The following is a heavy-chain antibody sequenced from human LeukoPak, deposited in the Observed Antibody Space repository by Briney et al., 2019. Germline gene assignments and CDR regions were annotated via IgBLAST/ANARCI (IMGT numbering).Heavy chain of an antibody. CDR3: ARHSLWFGELSLYNWFDP. J-gene: IGHJ5*02. V-gene: IGHV4-38-2*02. CDR1: GYSISSGYY. D-gene: IGHD3-10*01. CDR2: IYHSGST. Sequence: QSSEILSLTCTVSGYSISSGYYWGWIRQPPGKGLEWIGSIYHSGSTNYNPSLKSRVTISVDTSKNQFSLKLSSVTAADTAVCYCARHSLWFGELSLYNWFDPWGQGTLVTVSS.